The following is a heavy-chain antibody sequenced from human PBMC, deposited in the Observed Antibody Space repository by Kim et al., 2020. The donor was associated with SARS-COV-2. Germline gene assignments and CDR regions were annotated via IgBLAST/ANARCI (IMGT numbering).Heavy chain of an antibody. CDR1: GFTFSSDG. CDR2: ISYDGSNK. V-gene: IGHV3-30*18. Sequence: GGSLRLSCAASGFTFSSDGMHWVRQAPGKGLEWVAVISYDGSNKYYADSVKGRFTISRDNSKNTLYLQMNSLRAEDTAVYYCAKDGSDQAVAIDYYYGMDVWGQGTTVTVSS. CDR3: AKDGSDQAVAIDYYYGMDV. D-gene: IGHD6-19*01. J-gene: IGHJ6*02.